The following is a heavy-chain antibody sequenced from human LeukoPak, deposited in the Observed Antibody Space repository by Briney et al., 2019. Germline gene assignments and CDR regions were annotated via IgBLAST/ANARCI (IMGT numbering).Heavy chain of an antibody. V-gene: IGHV3-23*01. Sequence: GGSLRLSCAASGFTFSSYAMSWVRQAPGKGLEWVSAISGSGGSTYYADSVKGRFTISRDNSKNALYLQMNSLRAEDTAVYYCANPGSYHDHALPTDYWGQGTLVTVSS. CDR3: ANPGSYHDHALPTDY. J-gene: IGHJ4*02. CDR1: GFTFSSYA. D-gene: IGHD1-26*01. CDR2: ISGSGGST.